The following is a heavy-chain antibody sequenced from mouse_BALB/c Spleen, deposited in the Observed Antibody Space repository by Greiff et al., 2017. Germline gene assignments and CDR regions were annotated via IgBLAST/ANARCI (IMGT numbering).Heavy chain of an antibody. CDR1: GFTFNTYA. CDR2: IRSKSNNYAT. CDR3: VRHRGGFDY. J-gene: IGHJ2*01. V-gene: IGHV10-1*02. Sequence: EVKLQESGGGLVQPKGSLKLSCAASGFTFNTYAMNWVRQAPGKGLEWVARIRSKSNNYATYYADSVKDRFTISRDDSQSMLYLQMNNLKTEDTAMYYCVRHRGGFDYWGQGTTLTVSS.